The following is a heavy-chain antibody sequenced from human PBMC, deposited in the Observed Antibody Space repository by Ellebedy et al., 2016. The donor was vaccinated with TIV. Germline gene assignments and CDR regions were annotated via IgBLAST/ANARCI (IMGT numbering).Heavy chain of an antibody. J-gene: IGHJ4*02. D-gene: IGHD4-17*01. V-gene: IGHV1-46*01. CDR2: INPSGGST. Sequence: ASVKVSCXASGYTFTSYYMHWVRQAPGQGLEWMGIINPSGGSTIYAQKFQGRVTMTEDTSTDTAYMELSSLRSEDTAVYYCATDRGDYGDYAIDYWGQGTLVTVSS. CDR1: GYTFTSYY. CDR3: ATDRGDYGDYAIDY.